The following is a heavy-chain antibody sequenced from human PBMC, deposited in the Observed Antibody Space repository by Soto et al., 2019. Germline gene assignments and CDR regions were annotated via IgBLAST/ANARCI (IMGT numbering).Heavy chain of an antibody. D-gene: IGHD5-12*01. CDR1: GGSISSGGYY. CDR3: ARDRVRSGYDFRYFDY. V-gene: IGHV4-31*03. J-gene: IGHJ4*02. CDR2: IYYSGST. Sequence: SETLSLTCTVSGGSISSGGYYWSWIRQHPGKGLEWIGYIYYSGSTYYNPSLKSRVTISVDTSKNQFSLKLSSVTAADTAVYYCARDRVRSGYDFRYFDYWGQGTLVTVSS.